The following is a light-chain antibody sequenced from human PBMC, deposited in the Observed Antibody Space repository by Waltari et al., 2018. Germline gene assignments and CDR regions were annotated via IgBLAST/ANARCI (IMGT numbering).Light chain of an antibody. CDR3: SSYTSSSAKV. J-gene: IGLJ3*02. CDR2: AVS. Sequence: QSALTQPASVSGSPGQSITISCTGTSSDVGGYNYVSWYQQHPAKAPKLMIYAVSKRPSGVSNRFSGSRSGNTASLTISGLQAEDEADYYCSSYTSSSAKVFGGGTTLTVL. V-gene: IGLV2-14*01. CDR1: SSDVGGYNY.